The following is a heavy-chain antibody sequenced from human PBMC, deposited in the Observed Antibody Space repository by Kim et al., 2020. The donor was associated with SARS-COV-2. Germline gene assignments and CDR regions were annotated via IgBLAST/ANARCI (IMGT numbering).Heavy chain of an antibody. V-gene: IGHV3-21*01. Sequence: YSVRGRFNISRDNAKNTLYLQTSSLRAEDTAVYYCATATVTTSGLAFDIWGQGTMVTVSS. J-gene: IGHJ3*02. CDR3: ATATVTTSGLAFDI. D-gene: IGHD4-17*01.